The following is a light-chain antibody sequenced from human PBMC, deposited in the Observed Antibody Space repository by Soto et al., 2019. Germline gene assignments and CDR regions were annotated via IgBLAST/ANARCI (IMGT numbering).Light chain of an antibody. J-gene: IGKJ1*01. Sequence: DIHMPHSPSTLSGSVGDRVTITCRASQTISSWLAWYQQKPGKAPKLLIYKAPTLKSGVPSRFSGSGSGTEFTLTISSMQPDDFATYYCQHYNSYSEAFGQGTKVDIK. CDR2: KAP. CDR1: QTISSW. V-gene: IGKV1-5*03. CDR3: QHYNSYSEA.